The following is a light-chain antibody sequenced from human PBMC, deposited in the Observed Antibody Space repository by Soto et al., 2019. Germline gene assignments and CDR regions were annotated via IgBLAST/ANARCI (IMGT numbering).Light chain of an antibody. V-gene: IGKV3-20*01. CDR3: QQYGSSPWT. CDR1: QSVSIAY. Sequence: DIVLTQSPGTLSLSPGERATLSCRASQSVSIAYLAWYQQKPGQAPRLLMYDTSSRATGIPDRFSGSGSGTDFTLTISRLETEDSAVYYCQQYGSSPWTFGRGTKVEIK. CDR2: DTS. J-gene: IGKJ1*01.